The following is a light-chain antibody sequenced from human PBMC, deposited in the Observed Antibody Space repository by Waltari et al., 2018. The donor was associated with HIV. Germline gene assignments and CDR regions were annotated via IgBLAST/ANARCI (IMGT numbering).Light chain of an antibody. V-gene: IGLV1-47*01. CDR2: RNN. Sequence: QSVLTQPPSAYGTPGQRVTISCSGSSSNIGSNYGYWYKQLPGTAPKLLIYRNNQRPSGVPDRVSVSKTRTSASLAISGLRAEDEAEYDCAGWDDSQRGLVFGGGTKVTVL. J-gene: IGLJ3*02. CDR3: AGWDDSQRGLV. CDR1: SSNIGSNY.